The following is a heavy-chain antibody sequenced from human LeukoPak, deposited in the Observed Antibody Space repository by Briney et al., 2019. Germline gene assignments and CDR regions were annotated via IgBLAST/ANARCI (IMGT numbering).Heavy chain of an antibody. D-gene: IGHD1-26*01. Sequence: GGSLRLSCAASGFTFSTYWMAWVRQAPGKGLEWVANIKGDESARHQADSVKGRFTISRDNTQNSAYLQMSNLRGDDTAVYYCARDVVGSLDYWGQGTLVTVSS. J-gene: IGHJ4*02. CDR1: GFTFSTYW. CDR2: IKGDESAR. V-gene: IGHV3-7*01. CDR3: ARDVVGSLDY.